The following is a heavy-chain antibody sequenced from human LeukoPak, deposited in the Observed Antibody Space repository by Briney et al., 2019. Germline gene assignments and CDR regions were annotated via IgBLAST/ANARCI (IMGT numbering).Heavy chain of an antibody. Sequence: PGGSLRLSCVVSGFTFSDYAMSWVRQAPGKGLEWVSTISGSGGRSYFEDPVKGRFTISRDNSRNTLYLQMNSLRVEDTAIYYCAKGGPQFFDYWGQGTLVTVSS. CDR2: ISGSGGRS. CDR3: AKGGPQFFDY. V-gene: IGHV3-23*01. CDR1: GFTFSDYA. D-gene: IGHD5-24*01. J-gene: IGHJ4*02.